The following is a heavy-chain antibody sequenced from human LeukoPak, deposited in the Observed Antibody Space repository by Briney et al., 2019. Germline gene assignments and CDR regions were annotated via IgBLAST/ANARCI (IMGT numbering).Heavy chain of an antibody. V-gene: IGHV3-23*01. CDR1: GFTFSSYA. D-gene: IGHD2-2*01. J-gene: IGHJ4*02. CDR3: ARDLRRDCSTTTCYAFDY. CDR2: ISGSGGLT. Sequence: GGSLRLSCAASGFTFSSYAMSWVRQAPGKGLEWVSVISGSGGLTYYADSVKGRFTISRDNSKNTLYLQMNSLRADDTAVYYCARDLRRDCSTTTCYAFDYWGQGTLVTVSS.